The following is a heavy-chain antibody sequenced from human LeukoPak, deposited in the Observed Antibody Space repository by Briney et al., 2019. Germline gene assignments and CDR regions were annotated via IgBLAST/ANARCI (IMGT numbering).Heavy chain of an antibody. CDR3: VREVTMVRGVITFYHYNGMDV. Sequence: GASVKVSCKASGYTFTSYGISWVRQAPGQGLEWMGWISAYNGYTNYAQNFQGRVTMTTGASTSTAYMELRSLRSDDTAVYYCVREVTMVRGVITFYHYNGMDVWGQGTAVTVSS. V-gene: IGHV1-18*01. J-gene: IGHJ6*02. D-gene: IGHD3-10*01. CDR1: GYTFTSYG. CDR2: ISAYNGYT.